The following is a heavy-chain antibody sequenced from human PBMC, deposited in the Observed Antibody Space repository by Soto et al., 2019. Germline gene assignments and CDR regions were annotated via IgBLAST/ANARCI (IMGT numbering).Heavy chain of an antibody. CDR3: ARDGVNDYGDYGLVDY. D-gene: IGHD4-17*01. Sequence: SETLSLTCTFSCGSISSYYWSWIRQPAGKGLEWIGRIYASGSTNYNPSLKSRVTMSVDTSKNQFSLKLSSVTAADTAVYYCARDGVNDYGDYGLVDYWGQGALVTVSS. V-gene: IGHV4-4*07. CDR1: CGSISSYY. J-gene: IGHJ4*02. CDR2: IYASGST.